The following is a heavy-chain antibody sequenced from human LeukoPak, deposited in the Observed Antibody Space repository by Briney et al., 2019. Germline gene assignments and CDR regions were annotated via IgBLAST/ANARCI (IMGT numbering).Heavy chain of an antibody. D-gene: IGHD6-13*01. CDR1: AGSINSDTYY. Sequence: SETLSLTCTVSAGSINSDTYYWGWIRQPPGKGLEWIGSIYYTGNTYYNASLNSRVTISVDTSKNQFSLKLSSVTAADTAAYYCARSRIAIVGSFDYWGQGPLVTVSS. J-gene: IGHJ4*02. CDR2: IYYTGNT. CDR3: ARSRIAIVGSFDY. V-gene: IGHV4-39*01.